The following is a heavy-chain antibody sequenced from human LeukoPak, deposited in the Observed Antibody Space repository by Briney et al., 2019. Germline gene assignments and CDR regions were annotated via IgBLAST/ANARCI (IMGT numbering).Heavy chain of an antibody. J-gene: IGHJ4*02. V-gene: IGHV3-48*03. CDR1: GFTFSSYE. CDR2: ISSSGSTI. D-gene: IGHD2-2*01. CDR3: ARDWYHAIDY. Sequence: GGSLRLSCAASGFTFSSYEMNWVRQAPGKGLEWVSYISSSGSTIYYADSVKGRLTISRDNAKNTLYLEMNSLRVEDTAVYYCARDWYHAIDYWGQGTLVTVSS.